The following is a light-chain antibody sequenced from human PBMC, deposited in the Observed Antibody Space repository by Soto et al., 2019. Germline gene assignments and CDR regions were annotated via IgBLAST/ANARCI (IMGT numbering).Light chain of an antibody. J-gene: IGKJ4*01. CDR1: QGISSW. CDR2: AAS. V-gene: IGKV1-12*01. CDR3: QQAITFPLT. Sequence: DIQMTQSPYSVSASVGDRVTITCRASQGISSWLAWYQHKPGTAPKLLIYAASTLQSGVPSRFSGSGSGTDFTLTISSLQPEDFATYYCQQAITFPLTFGGGTKVDIK.